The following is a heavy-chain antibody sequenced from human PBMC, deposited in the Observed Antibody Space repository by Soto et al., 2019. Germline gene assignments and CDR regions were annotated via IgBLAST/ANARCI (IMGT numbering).Heavy chain of an antibody. Sequence: GFLRLSCVASGFTFRTYTMNWVRQAPGKGLEWVSGIRGFSPYTFYAESVKGRFTISRDNAKNSLYLQMNSLGVEDTAVYYCARDRGYDAHDYYYNAMDVWGQGTTVTVSS. V-gene: IGHV3-21*01. CDR3: ARDRGYDAHDYYYNAMDV. CDR1: GFTFRTYT. CDR2: IRGFSPYT. D-gene: IGHD2-15*01. J-gene: IGHJ6*02.